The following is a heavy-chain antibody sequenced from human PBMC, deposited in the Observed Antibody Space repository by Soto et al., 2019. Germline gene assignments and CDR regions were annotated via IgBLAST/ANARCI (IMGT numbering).Heavy chain of an antibody. D-gene: IGHD3-22*01. J-gene: IGHJ3*02. CDR3: TRSSRYSDSSGYGI. V-gene: IGHV4-31*03. CDR1: GGSISSGGYY. CDR2: IYYSGST. Sequence: QVQLQESGPGLVKPSQTLSLTCTVSGGSISSGGYYWSWIRQHPGKGLEWIGNIYYSGSTSYNPSLRSRVTISIDTSKNQLSLKLSSVTAADTAVYYCTRSSRYSDSSGYGIWGQGTMVTVSS.